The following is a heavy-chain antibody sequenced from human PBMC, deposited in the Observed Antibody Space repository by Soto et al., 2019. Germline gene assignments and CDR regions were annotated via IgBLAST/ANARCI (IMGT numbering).Heavy chain of an antibody. CDR3: APPLWFGELYY. CDR2: ISGSGGST. V-gene: IGHV3-23*01. J-gene: IGHJ4*02. CDR1: GFTFSSYA. Sequence: EVQLLESGGGLVQPGGSLRLSCAASGFTFSSYAMSWVRQAPGKGLEWVSAISGSGGSTYYAASVKGRFTISRDNSKNTLYLQMNSLRAEDTAVYYCAPPLWFGELYYWGQGTLVTVSS. D-gene: IGHD3-10*01.